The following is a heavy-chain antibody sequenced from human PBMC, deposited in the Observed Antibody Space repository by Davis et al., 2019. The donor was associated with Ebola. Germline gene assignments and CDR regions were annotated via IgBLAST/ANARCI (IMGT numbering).Heavy chain of an antibody. D-gene: IGHD6-19*01. J-gene: IGHJ4*02. V-gene: IGHV3-21*01. Sequence: PGGSLRLSCAASGFTFSSYSMNWVRQAPGKGLEWVSSISSSSSYIYYADSVKGRFTISRDNAKNSLYLQMNSLRAEDTAVYYCARPTLKIAVAGTNVDYWGQGTLVTVSS. CDR3: ARPTLKIAVAGTNVDY. CDR1: GFTFSSYS. CDR2: ISSSSSYI.